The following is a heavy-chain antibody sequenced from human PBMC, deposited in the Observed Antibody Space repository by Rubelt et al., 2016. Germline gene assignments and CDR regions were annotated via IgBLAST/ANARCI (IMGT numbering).Heavy chain of an antibody. D-gene: IGHD6-19*01. J-gene: IGHJ4*02. CDR1: GEPLSNYL. CDR3: VRGPDSLDISGFLH. V-gene: IGHV4-34*02. Sequence: QVRLQQWDGGLLKASETLSLTCAVYGEPLSNYLWTWVRQSPGKGLEWIGEVSHSGGPNSIPSLEGRLTTSMDTSRNQVSMRLTSVVAADSATYYGVRGPDSLDISGFLHWGQGVPVTVSS. CDR2: VSHSGGP.